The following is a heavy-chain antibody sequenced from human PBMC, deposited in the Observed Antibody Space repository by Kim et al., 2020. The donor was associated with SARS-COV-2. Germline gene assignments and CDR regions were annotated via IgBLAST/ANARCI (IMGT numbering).Heavy chain of an antibody. J-gene: IGHJ6*03. CDR2: MNPNSGNT. D-gene: IGHD3-16*01. CDR3: ARGRLIPTLVYYYYYMDV. CDR1: GYTFISYD. Sequence: ASVKVSCKASGYTFISYDINWVRQATGQGLEWMGWMNPNSGNTGYAQKFQGRATMTRNTSISTAYMELSSLRSEDTAVYYCARGRLIPTLVYYYYYMDVWGEGTTVTVSS. V-gene: IGHV1-8*01.